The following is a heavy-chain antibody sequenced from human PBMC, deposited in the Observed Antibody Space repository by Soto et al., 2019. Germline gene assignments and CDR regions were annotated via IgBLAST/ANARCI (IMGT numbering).Heavy chain of an antibody. Sequence: ASVKVSCKASGYTFTSYDINWVRQATGQGLEWMGWMNPNSGNTGYAQKFQGRVTMTRNTSISTAYMELSSLRSEDTAVYYCARSTAMVRRVHLWFDPWGQGTLVTVSS. CDR2: MNPNSGNT. D-gene: IGHD3-10*01. CDR1: GYTFTSYD. J-gene: IGHJ5*02. V-gene: IGHV1-8*01. CDR3: ARSTAMVRRVHLWFDP.